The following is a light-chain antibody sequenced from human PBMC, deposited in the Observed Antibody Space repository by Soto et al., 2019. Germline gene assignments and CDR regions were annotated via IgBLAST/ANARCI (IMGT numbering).Light chain of an antibody. V-gene: IGKV3-15*01. CDR1: QSVSSN. CDR3: QQYNNWPRGT. Sequence: EIGMPQSPATLSVSPGERATLSCRASQSVSSNLAWYQQKPGQAPRLLIYGASTRATGIPARFSGSGSGTEFTLTISSLQSEDFAVYYCQQYNNWPRGTVGKGTKVEIK. J-gene: IGKJ1*01. CDR2: GAS.